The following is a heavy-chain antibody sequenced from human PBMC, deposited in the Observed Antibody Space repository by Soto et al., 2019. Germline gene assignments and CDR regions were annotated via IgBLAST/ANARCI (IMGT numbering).Heavy chain of an antibody. Sequence: ASVKVSCKASGYTFISYGIGWVRQAPGQGLEWMGWITVNSGNTNYPQKFQGRVTMTTDTSTSTAYMELRSLTSDDTAVYYCGRGLGGGWYYFDYWGPGTLVTVSS. CDR1: GYTFISYG. D-gene: IGHD6-19*01. CDR2: ITVNSGNT. V-gene: IGHV1-18*01. J-gene: IGHJ4*02. CDR3: GRGLGGGWYYFDY.